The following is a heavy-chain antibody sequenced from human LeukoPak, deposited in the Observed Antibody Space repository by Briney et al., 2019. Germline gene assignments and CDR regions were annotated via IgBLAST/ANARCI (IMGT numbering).Heavy chain of an antibody. J-gene: IGHJ4*02. Sequence: GGSLRLSCAASGFTFSSYGMHWVRQAPGKGLEWVSYISSDSRTIYYADSVKGRFTISRDNAKNSVYLQMNSLRAEDTAVYYCAKAEPASGYDYWGQGTLVTVSS. CDR2: ISSDSRTI. D-gene: IGHD1-14*01. CDR3: AKAEPASGYDY. V-gene: IGHV3-48*01. CDR1: GFTFSSYG.